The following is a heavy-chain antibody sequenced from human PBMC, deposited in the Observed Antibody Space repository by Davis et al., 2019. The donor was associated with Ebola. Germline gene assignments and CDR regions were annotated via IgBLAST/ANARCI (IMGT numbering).Heavy chain of an antibody. Sequence: GESLKISCAASGFTFSSYGMHWVRQAPGKGLEWVAVIWYDGSNKYYADSVKGRFTIARDNSKNTLYLQMNSLRAEDTAVYYCARDFSDGYSIFDSWGLGTLVTVSS. CDR3: ARDFSDGYSIFDS. CDR1: GFTFSSYG. J-gene: IGHJ4*02. D-gene: IGHD5-24*01. V-gene: IGHV3-33*01. CDR2: IWYDGSNK.